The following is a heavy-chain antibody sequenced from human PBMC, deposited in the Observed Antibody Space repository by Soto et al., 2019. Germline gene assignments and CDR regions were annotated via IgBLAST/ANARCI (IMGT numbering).Heavy chain of an antibody. J-gene: IGHJ6*02. CDR1: GGSISSCYYY. Sequence: SETLSLTFTVSGGSISSCYYYWSWIRQPPGKGLEWIGYIYYSGSTYYNPSLKSRVTISVDTSKNQFSLKLSSVTAADTAVYYCASFSYYYYGMDVWGQGTTVTVSS. CDR3: ASFSYYYYGMDV. CDR2: IYYSGST. V-gene: IGHV4-30-4*01.